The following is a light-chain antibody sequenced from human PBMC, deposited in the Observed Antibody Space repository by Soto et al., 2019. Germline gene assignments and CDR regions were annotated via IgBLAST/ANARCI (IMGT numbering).Light chain of an antibody. J-gene: IGKJ1*01. CDR2: GAS. CDR1: QSVSRSY. V-gene: IGKV3-20*01. CDR3: QHYGSSPPWT. Sequence: EIVLTQSPGTLSLSPGERATLSCRASQSVSRSYLAWYQQKPGQAPRLLIYGASIRATGIPDRFSGSESGTDFTLTISRLEPEDFAVYYCQHYGSSPPWTFGQGTKVEIK.